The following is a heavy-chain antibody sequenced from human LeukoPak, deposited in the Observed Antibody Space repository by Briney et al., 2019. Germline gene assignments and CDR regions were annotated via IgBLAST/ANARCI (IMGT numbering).Heavy chain of an antibody. CDR2: IYYSGST. V-gene: IGHV4-59*01. CDR1: GGSISSYY. Sequence: SETLSLTCTVSGGSISSYYWSWIRQPPGKGLEWIGYIYYSGSTNYNPSLKSRVTISVDTSKNQFSLKLSSVTAADTAVYYCAGGGRVETPEEYFQHWGQGPRVTGS. CDR3: AGGGRVETPEEYFQH. J-gene: IGHJ1*01. D-gene: IGHD4-23*01.